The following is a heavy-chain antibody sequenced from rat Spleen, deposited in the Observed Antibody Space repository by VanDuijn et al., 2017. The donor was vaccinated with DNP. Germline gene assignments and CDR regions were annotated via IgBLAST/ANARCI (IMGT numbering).Heavy chain of an antibody. CDR3: ARGHGDY. J-gene: IGHJ2*01. V-gene: IGHV5-29*01. D-gene: IGHD4-1*01. Sequence: EVQLVESGGGLVQPGRSLKLSCTASGFTFSNFPMAWVRQAPGKGLEWFASIMNTGIKTYYPDSVKGRFTISRDNAKSTLYLQMNSLRSEDTATYYCARGHGDYWGQGVMVTVSS. CDR2: IMNTGIKT. CDR1: GFTFSNFP.